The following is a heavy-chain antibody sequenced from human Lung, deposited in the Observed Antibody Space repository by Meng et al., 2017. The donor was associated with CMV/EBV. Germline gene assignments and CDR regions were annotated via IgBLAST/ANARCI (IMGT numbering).Heavy chain of an antibody. J-gene: IGHJ6*02. D-gene: IGHD3-3*01. Sequence: GGSLRLXCAASGFTFSSYEMNWVRQAPGKGLEWVSYISSSGSTIYYADSVKGRFTISRDNAKNSLYLQLNSLRAEDTAVYCCARDRRETYYYDFWSGYYPYYYYYGMDVWGQGTTVTVSS. CDR1: GFTFSSYE. V-gene: IGHV3-48*03. CDR3: ARDRRETYYYDFWSGYYPYYYYYGMDV. CDR2: ISSSGSTI.